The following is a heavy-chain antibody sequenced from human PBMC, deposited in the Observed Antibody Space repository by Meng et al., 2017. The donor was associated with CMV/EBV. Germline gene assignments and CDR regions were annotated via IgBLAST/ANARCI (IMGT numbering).Heavy chain of an antibody. V-gene: IGHV4-30-4*08. Sequence: VQLPHSGPVIVTLPQTLPLTCTVSGGSISMGDYSWGWIRQPPGKGLEWIGYIYYSGSTYYNPSLKSRVTISVDTSKNQFSLKLSSVTAADTAVYYCARVGRTSCYDYWGQGTLVTVSS. CDR2: IYYSGST. D-gene: IGHD2-2*01. J-gene: IGHJ4*02. CDR3: ARVGRTSCYDY. CDR1: GGSISMGDYS.